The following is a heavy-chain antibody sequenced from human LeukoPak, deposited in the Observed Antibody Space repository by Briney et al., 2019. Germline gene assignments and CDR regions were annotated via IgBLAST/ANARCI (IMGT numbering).Heavy chain of an antibody. CDR2: ISSSSSTI. D-gene: IGHD4-17*01. CDR3: ARGDLESTVTTFGY. V-gene: IGHV3-48*04. Sequence: GGSLRLSCAASGFTFSSYSMNWVRQAPGKGLEWVSYISSSSSTIYYADSVKGRFTISRDNAKNSLYLQINSLRAEDTAVYYCARGDLESTVTTFGYWGQGTLVTVSS. CDR1: GFTFSSYS. J-gene: IGHJ4*02.